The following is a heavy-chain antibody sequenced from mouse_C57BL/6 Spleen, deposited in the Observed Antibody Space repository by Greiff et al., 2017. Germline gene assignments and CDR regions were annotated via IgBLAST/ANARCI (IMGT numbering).Heavy chain of an antibody. CDR2: IYPGDGDT. D-gene: IGHD2-4*01. J-gene: IGHJ4*01. CDR3: ARFYDYDGHYAMDY. V-gene: IGHV1-80*01. Sequence: QVQLQQSGAELVKPGASVKISCKASGYAFSSYWMNWVKQRPGKGLEWIGQIYPGDGDTNYNGKFKGKATLTADKSSSTAYMQLSSLTSEDSAVYFCARFYDYDGHYAMDYWGQGTSVTVSS. CDR1: GYAFSSYW.